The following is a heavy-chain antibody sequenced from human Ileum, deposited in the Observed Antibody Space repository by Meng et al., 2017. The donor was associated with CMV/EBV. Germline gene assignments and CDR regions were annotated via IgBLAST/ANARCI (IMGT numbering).Heavy chain of an antibody. CDR3: AVHPYCRSPSCSLAF. V-gene: IGHV1-2*02. D-gene: IGHD2-2*01. J-gene: IGHJ4*02. CDR1: GYTFTDYY. CDR2: INPNSGDT. Sequence: ASVKVSCKASGYTFTDYYLHWVRQAPGQGLEWMGWINPNSGDTNYAQNFQGSATLTRDTSISTAYMEVTRLTPDDTALYYCAVHPYCRSPSCSLAFWGQGTLVTVSS.